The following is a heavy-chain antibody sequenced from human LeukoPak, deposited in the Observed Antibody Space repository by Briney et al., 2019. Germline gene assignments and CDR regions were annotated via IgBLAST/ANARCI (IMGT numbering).Heavy chain of an antibody. Sequence: GGSLRLSCAASGLIFDDYAMHWVRQPPGKGLDWVSGISWNGGGIVYADSVKGRFNISRDNAKNSLFLQMNSLTIEDTAIYYCVKVETISIFGVAPRYFDLWGRGTLVTVSS. CDR3: VKVETISIFGVAPRYFDL. CDR1: GLIFDDYA. CDR2: ISWNGGGI. V-gene: IGHV3-9*01. D-gene: IGHD3-3*01. J-gene: IGHJ2*01.